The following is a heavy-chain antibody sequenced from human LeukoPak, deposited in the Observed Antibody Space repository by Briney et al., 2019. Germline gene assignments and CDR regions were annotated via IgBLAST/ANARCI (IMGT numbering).Heavy chain of an antibody. Sequence: ASVKASCKVSGYTLTELSMHWVRQAPGQGLEWMGIINPSGGSTSYAQKFQGRVTMTTDTSTSTAYMELRSLRSDDTAVYYCARLAPKAAADYWGQGTLVTVSS. J-gene: IGHJ4*02. CDR3: ARLAPKAAADY. D-gene: IGHD6-13*01. CDR1: GYTLTELS. CDR2: INPSGGST. V-gene: IGHV1-46*01.